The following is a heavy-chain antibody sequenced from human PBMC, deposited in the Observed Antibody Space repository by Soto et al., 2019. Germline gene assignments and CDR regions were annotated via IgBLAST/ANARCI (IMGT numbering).Heavy chain of an antibody. CDR3: ARQRTIFGVVIKN. V-gene: IGHV4-39*01. CDR1: GGSISSSSYY. D-gene: IGHD3-3*01. Sequence: QLQLQESGPGLAKPSETLSLTCTVSGGSISSSSYYWGWIRQPPGKGLEWIGSIYYSGSTYYNPSPKSRVTISVDTSKNQFSLKLSSVTAADTAVYYCARQRTIFGVVIKNWGQGTLVTVSS. J-gene: IGHJ4*02. CDR2: IYYSGST.